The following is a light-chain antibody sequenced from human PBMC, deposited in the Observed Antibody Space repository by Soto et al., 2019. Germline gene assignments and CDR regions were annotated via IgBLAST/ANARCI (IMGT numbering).Light chain of an antibody. J-gene: IGLJ1*01. Sequence: QSALTQPPSASGSPGQSVTISCTGTSSDVGGYKYVSWYQQYPGKAPKLMIYAVSERPSGVPDRFSASKSGNTASLTVSGLQAEDEADYYCSSYAGSNNYVFGTGTKLTVL. CDR1: SSDVGGYKY. V-gene: IGLV2-8*01. CDR2: AVS. CDR3: SSYAGSNNYV.